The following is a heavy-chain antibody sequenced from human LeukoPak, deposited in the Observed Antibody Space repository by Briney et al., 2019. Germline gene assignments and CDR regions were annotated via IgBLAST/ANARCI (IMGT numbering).Heavy chain of an antibody. V-gene: IGHV3-30-3*01. CDR2: ISYDGSNK. CDR1: GFTFSSYA. CDR3: ARAEGGNVLLWFGELFLPGY. Sequence: PGRSLRLSCAASGFTFSSYAMHWVRQAPGKGLEWVAVISYDGSNKYYADSVKGRFTISRDNSKNTLYLQMNSLRAEDTAVYYCARAEGGNVLLWFGELFLPGYWGQGTLVTVSS. D-gene: IGHD3-10*01. J-gene: IGHJ4*02.